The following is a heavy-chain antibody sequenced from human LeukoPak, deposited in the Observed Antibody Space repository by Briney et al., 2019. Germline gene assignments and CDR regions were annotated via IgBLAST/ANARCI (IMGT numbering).Heavy chain of an antibody. D-gene: IGHD3-16*01. CDR1: GFTFSNW. CDR3: VRDLILVWTPGDDFDH. CDR2: INERATII. V-gene: IGHV3-74*01. Sequence: GGSLRLSCAASGFTFSNWMHLGRQAPGEGVEWVSRINERATIISYADCVKGRFTISRENARNTLYLQMNSLTAEDTAVYYCVRDLILVWTPGDDFDHWGQGTLVTVSS. J-gene: IGHJ4*02.